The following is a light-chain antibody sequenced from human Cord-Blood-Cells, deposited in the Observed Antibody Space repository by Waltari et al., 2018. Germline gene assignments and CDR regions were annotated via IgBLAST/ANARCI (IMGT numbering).Light chain of an antibody. J-gene: IGKJ1*01. CDR2: KAS. CDR3: QQYNSYWT. V-gene: IGKV1-5*03. Sequence: DIQITQSPSTLSASVVDRVTITCRASQSISSWLAWYQQKPGKAPKLLIYKASSLESGVPSRFSGSGSGTEFTLTISSLQPDDFTTYYCQQYNSYWTFGQGTKVEIK. CDR1: QSISSW.